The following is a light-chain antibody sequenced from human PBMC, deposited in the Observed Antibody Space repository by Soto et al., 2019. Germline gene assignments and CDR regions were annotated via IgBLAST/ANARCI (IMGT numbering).Light chain of an antibody. Sequence: ILMTQSPATLSVSPGERATLSCRASQSVSSNLAWYQQKPGQAPRLLIYGASTRATGIPARFSGSGSGTEFTLTISSLQSEDFAVYYCQQYNNWPLWTFGQGTKVDIK. CDR1: QSVSSN. V-gene: IGKV3-15*01. J-gene: IGKJ1*01. CDR2: GAS. CDR3: QQYNNWPLWT.